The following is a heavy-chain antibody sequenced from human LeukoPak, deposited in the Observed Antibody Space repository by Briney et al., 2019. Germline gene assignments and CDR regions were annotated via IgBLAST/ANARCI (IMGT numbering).Heavy chain of an antibody. Sequence: GADIKISSWSAAYSFTSCWSDCVGQMRGQGGEWLWIMYPGDSETRNSPPFQGKVTITADESISTAYLQWRSLKASDTAMYYCARTPFRGVMVDYWGQGTLVTVSS. J-gene: IGHJ4*02. D-gene: IGHD3-10*01. CDR2: MYPGDSET. CDR1: AYSFTSCW. V-gene: IGHV5-51*01. CDR3: ARTPFRGVMVDY.